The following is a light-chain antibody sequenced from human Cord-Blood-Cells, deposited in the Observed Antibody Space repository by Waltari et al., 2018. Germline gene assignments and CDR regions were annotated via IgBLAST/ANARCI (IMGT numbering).Light chain of an antibody. J-gene: IGKJ2*01. V-gene: IGKV3-20*01. Sequence: EMVFTQSPGTLSLPRGERATLSCRASPRVSSSYLAWYQQKPGQAPRLLIYGASSRATGIPDRFSGSGSGTDFTLTISRLEPEDFAVYYCQQYGSSPLTFGQGTKLEIK. CDR1: PRVSSSY. CDR3: QQYGSSPLT. CDR2: GAS.